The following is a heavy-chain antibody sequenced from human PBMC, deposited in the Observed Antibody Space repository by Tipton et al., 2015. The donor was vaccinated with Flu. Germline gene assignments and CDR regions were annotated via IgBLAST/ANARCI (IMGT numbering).Heavy chain of an antibody. CDR3: ARDPLYYYDSSGYYYADY. Sequence: QMQLVQSGAEVKKPGASVKVSCKASGYTFTSYGISWVRQAPGQGLEWMGWISAYNGNTNCAQKLQGRVTMTTDTSTSTAYMELRSLRSDDTAVYYCARDPLYYYDSSGYYYADYWGQGTLVTVSS. D-gene: IGHD3-22*01. J-gene: IGHJ4*02. CDR2: ISAYNGNT. CDR1: GYTFTSYG. V-gene: IGHV1-18*01.